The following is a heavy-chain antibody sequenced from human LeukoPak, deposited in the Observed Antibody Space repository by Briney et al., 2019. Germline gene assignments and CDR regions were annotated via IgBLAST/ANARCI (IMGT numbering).Heavy chain of an antibody. V-gene: IGHV4-59*01. J-gene: IGHJ4*02. CDR3: ASHYGSGFDY. D-gene: IGHD3-10*01. Sequence: PSETLSLTCTVSVXSISSYYWSWIRQPPGKGLEWIGYIYYSGSTNYNPSLKSRVTISIDTSKNQFSLKLSSVTAADTAMYCCASHYGSGFDYWGQGILVTVSS. CDR2: IYYSGST. CDR1: VXSISSYY.